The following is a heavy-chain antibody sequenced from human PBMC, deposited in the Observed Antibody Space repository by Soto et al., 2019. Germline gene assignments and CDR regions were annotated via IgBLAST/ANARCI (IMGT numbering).Heavy chain of an antibody. CDR2: IYYSGST. Sequence: QVQLQESGPGLVKPSETLSLTGTGSGGAIISDYWCWIRQPPVMGLECVGYIYYSGSTNYNPSLKSRVTISVDTSKNQFSLTLRSVTAADTAVYYCARRLGGTFDCWGQGTLGTVAS. D-gene: IGHD3-16*01. J-gene: IGHJ4*02. CDR1: GGAIISDY. V-gene: IGHV4-59*01. CDR3: ARRLGGTFDC.